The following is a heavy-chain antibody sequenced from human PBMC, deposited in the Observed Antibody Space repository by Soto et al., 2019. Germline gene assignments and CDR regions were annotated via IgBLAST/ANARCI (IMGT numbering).Heavy chain of an antibody. CDR3: ARDERGYCSSTSCYFYYGMDV. CDR1: GGSISSGGYY. V-gene: IGHV4-31*03. D-gene: IGHD2-2*01. J-gene: IGHJ6*02. CDR2: IYYSGST. Sequence: QVQLQESGPGLVKPSQTLSLTCTVSGGSISSGGYYWSWIRQHPGKGLEWIGYIYYSGSTYYNPSLKSRVTISVDTSKNQFPLKLSSVTAADTAVYYCARDERGYCSSTSCYFYYGMDVWGQGTTVTVSS.